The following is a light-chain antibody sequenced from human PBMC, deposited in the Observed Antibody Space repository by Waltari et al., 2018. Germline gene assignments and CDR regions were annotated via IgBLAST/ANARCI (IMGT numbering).Light chain of an antibody. CDR2: DAS. CDR3: QQYNGYSGT. Sequence: DIQMTQSPSTLSAYVGDTVTITCRASQTIITWLAWYQQKPGKAPKLLIYDASTLETGVPSRFSGSGSGTDFVFTISRLQPEDIATYYCQQYNGYSGTFGQGTKVEIK. V-gene: IGKV1-5*01. J-gene: IGKJ1*01. CDR1: QTIITW.